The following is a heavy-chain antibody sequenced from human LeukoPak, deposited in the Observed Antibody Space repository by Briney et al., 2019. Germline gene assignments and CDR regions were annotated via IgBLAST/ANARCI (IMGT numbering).Heavy chain of an antibody. CDR1: GGSISSYY. J-gene: IGHJ4*02. V-gene: IGHV4-59*01. D-gene: IGHD7-27*01. CDR3: ASIPIKLTGDSY. CDR2: IYYSGST. Sequence: ASETLSLTCTVSGGSISSYYWSWIRQPPGKGLEWIGYIYYSGSTNYNPSLKSRVTISVDTSKNQFSLKLSSVTAADTAVYYCASIPIKLTGDSYWGQGTLVTVSS.